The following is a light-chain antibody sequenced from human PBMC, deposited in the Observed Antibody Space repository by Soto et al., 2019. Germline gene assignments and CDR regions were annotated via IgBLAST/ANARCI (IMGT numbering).Light chain of an antibody. Sequence: EIVMTQSPATLSVSPGERATLSCRASQSVSNNLAWYQQKPGQAPRLLIYGSSTRATGIPARFSGSASGTEFTLTITSLQSEDFAVSYCQHYNSWPPLYTFGQGTKLEIK. CDR3: QHYNSWPPLYT. J-gene: IGKJ2*01. V-gene: IGKV3-15*01. CDR1: QSVSNN. CDR2: GSS.